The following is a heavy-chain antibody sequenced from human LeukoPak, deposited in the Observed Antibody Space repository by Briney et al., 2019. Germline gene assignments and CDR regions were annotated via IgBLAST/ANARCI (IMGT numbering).Heavy chain of an antibody. J-gene: IGHJ4*02. CDR3: ASGGYSYGFDY. CDR1: GGSISSYY. V-gene: IGHV4-59*12. CDR2: IYHNGNT. D-gene: IGHD5-18*01. Sequence: SSETLSLTCTVSGGSISSYYWSWIRQPPGKGLEWIGYIYHNGNTYYSPSLKSRVTISVDRSKNQLSLKLSSVTAADTAMYYCASGGYSYGFDYWGQGTLVTVSS.